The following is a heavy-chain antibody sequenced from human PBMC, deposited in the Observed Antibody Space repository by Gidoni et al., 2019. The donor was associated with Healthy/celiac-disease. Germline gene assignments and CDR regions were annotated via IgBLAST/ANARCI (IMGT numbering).Heavy chain of an antibody. D-gene: IGHD3-22*01. CDR1: GGSISSYY. CDR3: ARERYYDSSGYPGEGDAFDI. V-gene: IGHV4-59*01. J-gene: IGHJ3*02. CDR2: IYYSRST. Sequence: QVQLPESGPGLVKPSATLSLHCTVSGGSISSYYWSWIRQPPGKGLEWIGYIYYSRSTNYNPPLKSRVTISVDTSKNQFSLKLSSVTAADTAVYYCARERYYDSSGYPGEGDAFDIWGQGTMVTVSS.